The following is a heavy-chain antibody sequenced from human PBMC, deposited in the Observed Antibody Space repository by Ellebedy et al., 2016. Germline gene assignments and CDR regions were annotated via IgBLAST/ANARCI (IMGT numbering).Heavy chain of an antibody. D-gene: IGHD2-15*01. J-gene: IGHJ5*01. V-gene: IGHV3-23*01. CDR1: GFTFSNYG. Sequence: GGSLRLSCAASGFTFSNYGMSWVRQAPGKGLEWVSVISGSSSNADYADSVKGRFTISRDDSKSTLYLQMNNLRAEDTALYYCAKGRSTGGTRYSAGDSWGQGTLVIVSS. CDR3: AKGRSTGGTRYSAGDS. CDR2: ISGSSSNA.